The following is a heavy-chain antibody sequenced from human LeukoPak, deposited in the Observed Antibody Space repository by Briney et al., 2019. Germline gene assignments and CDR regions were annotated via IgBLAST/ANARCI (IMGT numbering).Heavy chain of an antibody. J-gene: IGHJ4*02. V-gene: IGHV3-30*02. Sequence: PGGSLRFSCAAAGFTFATYGMHWVRQAPGKGLEWVAFMQYDGTDQLYGDSVKGRFTISRDNSKNTLFLQMNNLRPDDTAVYYCAKDVVGQQWPEDYWGQGTLVTVSS. CDR3: AKDVVGQQWPEDY. CDR2: MQYDGTDQ. CDR1: GFTFATYG. D-gene: IGHD6-19*01.